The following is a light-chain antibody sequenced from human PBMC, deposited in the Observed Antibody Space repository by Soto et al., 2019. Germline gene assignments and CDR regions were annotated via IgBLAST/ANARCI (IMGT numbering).Light chain of an antibody. CDR1: SSDVGGYNY. J-gene: IGLJ1*01. V-gene: IGLV2-14*01. Sequence: QSALTQPASVSGSPGQSITISCTGTSSDVGGYNYVSWYQQHPGKAPKLMIYEVSNRPSGVSNRFSGSKSGNTASLTISGLQAADEADYYCSSYTSSRTPLVFGTGTKVTVL. CDR2: EVS. CDR3: SSYTSSRTPLV.